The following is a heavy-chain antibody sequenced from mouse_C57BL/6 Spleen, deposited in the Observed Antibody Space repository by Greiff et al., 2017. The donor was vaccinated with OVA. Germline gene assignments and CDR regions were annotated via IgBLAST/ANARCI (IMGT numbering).Heavy chain of an antibody. CDR3: ARGGLITTVVEDWYFDV. D-gene: IGHD1-1*01. V-gene: IGHV1-72*01. CDR2: IDPNSGGT. J-gene: IGHJ1*03. Sequence: QVQLQQPGAELVKPGASVKLSCKASGYTFTSYWMHWVKQRPGRGLEWIGRIDPNSGGTKYNEKFKSKATLTVDKPSSTAYMQLSSLTSEDTAVYYCARGGLITTVVEDWYFDVWGTGTTVTVSS. CDR1: GYTFTSYW.